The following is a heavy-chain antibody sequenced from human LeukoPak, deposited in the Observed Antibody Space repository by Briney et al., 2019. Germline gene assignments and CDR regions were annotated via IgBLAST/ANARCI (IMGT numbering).Heavy chain of an antibody. CDR1: GYSISSGYY. D-gene: IGHD4-17*01. CDR3: AREYGDYGDY. J-gene: IGHJ4*02. V-gene: IGHV4-38-2*02. Sequence: PSETLSLTCSVSGYSISSGYYWGWIRQSPGKGLEWIGSMYHSGTTYYNPSLKSRVTLSVDTSKNQFSLKLSSVTAADTAVYYCAREYGDYGDYWGQGTLVTVSS. CDR2: MYHSGTT.